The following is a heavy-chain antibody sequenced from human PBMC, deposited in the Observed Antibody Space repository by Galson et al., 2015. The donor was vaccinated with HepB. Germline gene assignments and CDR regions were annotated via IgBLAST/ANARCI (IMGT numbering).Heavy chain of an antibody. V-gene: IGHV3-21*01. CDR3: ATTFGLVSHTYTMDV. CDR1: EFAFGSFS. Sequence: SLRLSCAASEFAFGSFSMNWVRQAPGKGLEWVPSITSSSSLIYYADSVKGRFAISRDNAKNSLFLQMNSLRAEDTAVYYCATTFGLVSHTYTMDVWGHGTTVTVS. J-gene: IGHJ6*02. CDR2: ITSSSSLI. D-gene: IGHD3/OR15-3a*01.